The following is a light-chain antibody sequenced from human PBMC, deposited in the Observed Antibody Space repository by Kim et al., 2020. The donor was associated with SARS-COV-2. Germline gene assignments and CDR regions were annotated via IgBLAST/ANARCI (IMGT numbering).Light chain of an antibody. CDR1: QSVSRSY. CDR3: QQYGGSPMYT. CDR2: ATS. V-gene: IGKV3-20*01. J-gene: IGKJ2*01. Sequence: SPGERATISCRASQSVSRSYLAWYQQKPGQGPRLLIYATSRRATGIPDRFSGSGSGTDFTLTISRLEPEDFAVYYCQQYGGSPMYTFGQGTKLEI.